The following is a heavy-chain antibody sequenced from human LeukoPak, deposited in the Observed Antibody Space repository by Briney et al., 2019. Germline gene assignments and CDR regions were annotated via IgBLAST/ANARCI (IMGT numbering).Heavy chain of an antibody. V-gene: IGHV6-1*01. D-gene: IGHD3-10*01. CDR1: GDSVSSNSAA. J-gene: IGHJ5*02. Sequence: SQTLSLTCAISGDSVSSNSAAWNWIRQSQSRGLEWLGRTYYRSQWYNDYAVSVKSRITINPDTSKNQFSLQLNSVTPEDTAVYYCAREGGFGVPATNWFDPWGQGTLVTVSS. CDR2: TYYRSQWYN. CDR3: AREGGFGVPATNWFDP.